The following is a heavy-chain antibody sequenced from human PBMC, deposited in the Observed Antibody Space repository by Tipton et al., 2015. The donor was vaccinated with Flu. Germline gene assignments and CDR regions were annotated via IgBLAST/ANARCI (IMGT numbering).Heavy chain of an antibody. D-gene: IGHD2-2*01. J-gene: IGHJ6*02. CDR2: INHSGST. CDR1: GGSISSYY. V-gene: IGHV4-34*01. Sequence: LRLSCTVSGGSISSYYWSWIRQPAGKGLEWIGEINHSGSTNYNPSLKSRVTISVDTSKNQFSLKLSSVTAADTAVYYCARDDRVVVVPAAMGFLYGMDVWGQGTTVTVSS. CDR3: ARDDRVVVVPAAMGFLYGMDV.